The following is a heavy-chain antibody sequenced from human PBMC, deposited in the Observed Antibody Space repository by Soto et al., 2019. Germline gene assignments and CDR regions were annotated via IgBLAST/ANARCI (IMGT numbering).Heavy chain of an antibody. Sequence: SETLSLTCAVYGGSFSGYYWSWIRQPPGKGLEWIGEINHSGSTNYNPSLKSRVTISVDTSKNQFSLKLSSVTAADTAVYYCARARRYDYIWGSYRCYFDYWGQGTLVTVSS. J-gene: IGHJ4*02. D-gene: IGHD3-16*02. CDR1: GGSFSGYY. CDR2: INHSGST. V-gene: IGHV4-34*01. CDR3: ARARRYDYIWGSYRCYFDY.